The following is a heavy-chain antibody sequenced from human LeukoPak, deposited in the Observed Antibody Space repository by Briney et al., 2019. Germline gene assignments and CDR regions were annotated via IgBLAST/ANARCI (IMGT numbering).Heavy chain of an antibody. V-gene: IGHV4-30-2*01. CDR1: GYSISSGGYS. D-gene: IGHD6-13*01. J-gene: IGHJ4*02. CDR3: ARESRDRHVIAAAGKGSIDY. CDR2: IYHSGNT. Sequence: SETLSLTCTVSGYSISSGGYSWSWIRQPPGKGLEWIGYIYHSGNTYYNPSLKSRVTISVDRSKNQFSLKLSSVTAADTAVYYCARESRDRHVIAAAGKGSIDYWGQGTLVTVSS.